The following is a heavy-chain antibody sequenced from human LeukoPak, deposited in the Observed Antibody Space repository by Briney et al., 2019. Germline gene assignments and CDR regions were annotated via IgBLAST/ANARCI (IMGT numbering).Heavy chain of an antibody. Sequence: SQTLSLTCAISGDSVSSSSAAWNWIRQSPSRGLEWLGRTYYRSKWYNDYAESVKSQITINPDTSKNQFSLQLNSVTPEDTALYYCATGTTGTGRGLDVWGKGTTVIVSS. D-gene: IGHD1-1*01. V-gene: IGHV6-1*01. CDR3: ATGTTGTGRGLDV. J-gene: IGHJ6*04. CDR2: TYYRSKWYN. CDR1: GDSVSSSSAA.